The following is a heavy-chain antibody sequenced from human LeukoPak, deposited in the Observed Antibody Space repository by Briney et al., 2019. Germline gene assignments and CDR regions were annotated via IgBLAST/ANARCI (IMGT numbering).Heavy chain of an antibody. CDR2: TYYCGNT. CDR1: GASISSYY. D-gene: IGHD2-2*01. Sequence: SETVSLTCTVSGASISSYYWSWIRQPPGKGLEWIGYTYYCGNTNYNPSLKSRVTISVDTSKNQFSLKLSSVTAAGTAVYYCARNKGYCSTTSCYPWFDPWGQGTLVTVSS. CDR3: ARNKGYCSTTSCYPWFDP. J-gene: IGHJ5*02. V-gene: IGHV4-59*08.